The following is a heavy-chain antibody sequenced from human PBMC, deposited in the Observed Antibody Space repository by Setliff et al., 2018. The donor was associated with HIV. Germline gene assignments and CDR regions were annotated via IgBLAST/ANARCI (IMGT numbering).Heavy chain of an antibody. CDR2: IYISGST. Sequence: SETLSLTCTVSGVSISSHYWSWIRQPAGKGLEWIGRIYISGSTNYNPSLKSRVTISVDTSKNQVSLRLSSVTAADTGVYYCARHRDPPGSSWIFYYYYMDLWGAGTTVTVSS. CDR1: GVSISSHY. V-gene: IGHV4-4*07. D-gene: IGHD6-13*01. CDR3: ARHRDPPGSSWIFYYYYMDL. J-gene: IGHJ6*03.